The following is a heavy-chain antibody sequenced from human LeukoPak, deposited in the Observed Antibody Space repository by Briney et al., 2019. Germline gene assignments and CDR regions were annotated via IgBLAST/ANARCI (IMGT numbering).Heavy chain of an antibody. V-gene: IGHV4-34*01. CDR1: GGSFSGYY. CDR2: INHSGST. D-gene: IGHD3-10*01. Sequence: PSETLSLTCAVYGGSFSGYYWSWIRQPPGKGLEWIGEINHSGSTNYNPSLKSRVTISVDTSKNQFSLKLSSVTSADTAVYYCARESLSYGSGSYYNYFDYWGQGTLVTVSS. J-gene: IGHJ4*02. CDR3: ARESLSYGSGSYYNYFDY.